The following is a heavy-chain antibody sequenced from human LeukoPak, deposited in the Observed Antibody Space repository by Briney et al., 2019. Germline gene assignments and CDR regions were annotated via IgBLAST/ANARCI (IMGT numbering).Heavy chain of an antibody. CDR1: GFTFSNTW. J-gene: IGHJ4*02. CDR3: AAQGGSGDLRY. Sequence: KTGGSQRLSCAASGFTFSNTWMNWVRQAPGEGLEWVGRIKRIIDGGTTDYAAPVKGRFTVSRDDSINTLYLQMSSLKTEDTAVYYCAAQGGSGDLRYWGQGTLVSVSS. CDR2: IKRIIDGGTT. V-gene: IGHV3-15*01. D-gene: IGHD2-21*02.